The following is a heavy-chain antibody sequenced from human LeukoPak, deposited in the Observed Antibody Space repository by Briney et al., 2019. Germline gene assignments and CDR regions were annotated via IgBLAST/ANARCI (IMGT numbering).Heavy chain of an antibody. D-gene: IGHD6-13*01. CDR3: ARGRSSWYLPVDY. V-gene: IGHV1-2*02. J-gene: IGHJ4*02. CDR2: VNPNSGGT. CDR1: GYTFTDYY. Sequence: ASVKVSCKASGYTFTDYYVHWVRQAPGQGLEWLGWVNPNSGGTNYAQKFQGRVTMTRDTSISTAYMELSRLRSDDTAVYYCARGRSSWYLPVDYWGQGTLVTVSS.